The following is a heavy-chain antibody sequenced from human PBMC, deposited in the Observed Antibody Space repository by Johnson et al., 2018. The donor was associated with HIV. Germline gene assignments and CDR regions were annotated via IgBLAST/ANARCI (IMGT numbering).Heavy chain of an antibody. CDR1: GFTFSSYA. CDR3: ARDLRTPGSGWGVDAFDI. J-gene: IGHJ3*02. CDR2: ISYDGNKK. V-gene: IGHV3-30*04. D-gene: IGHD6-19*01. Sequence: VQVVESGGGVVQPGTSLRLSCAASGFTFSSYAMHWVRLAPGKGLQWVAVISYDGNKKYYADSVKGRFTISRDNSKNTLYLQMNSLRAEDTAVYYCARDLRTPGSGWGVDAFDIWGQGTMVTVSS.